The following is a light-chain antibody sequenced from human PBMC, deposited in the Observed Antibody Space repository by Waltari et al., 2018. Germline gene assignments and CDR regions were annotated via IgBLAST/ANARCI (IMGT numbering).Light chain of an antibody. CDR3: QQYSSAPLT. J-gene: IGKJ4*01. CDR1: EGVRNNY. V-gene: IGKV3-20*01. CDR2: RVS. Sequence: ELVLTQSPGTLSLSPGERATLSCTASEGVRNNYLAWYQQKPGQAPRLLISRVSRRVTGISDRFSGSGSWTDFTLTISRLEPEDFAVYYCQQYSSAPLTFGGGTKVEIK.